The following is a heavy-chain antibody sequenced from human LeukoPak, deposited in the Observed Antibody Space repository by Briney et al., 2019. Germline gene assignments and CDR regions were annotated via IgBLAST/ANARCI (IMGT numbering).Heavy chain of an antibody. D-gene: IGHD3-10*01. CDR3: ARGLYGSGHFLPESP. CDR1: GVSVSRDSYY. CDR2: VYYSGST. J-gene: IGHJ5*02. V-gene: IGHV4-61*01. Sequence: SETLSLTCTVSGVSVSRDSYYWSWIRQPPGKGLEWIGYVYYSGSTNYNPSLKSRVTISLDTSKNQFSLKLRSVTAADTAIYYCARGLYGSGHFLPESPWGQGTLVTVSS.